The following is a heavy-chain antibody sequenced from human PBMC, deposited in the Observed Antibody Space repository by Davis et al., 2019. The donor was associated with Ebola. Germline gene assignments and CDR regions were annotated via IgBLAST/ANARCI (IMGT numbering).Heavy chain of an antibody. Sequence: PGGSLRLSCPPSGFTSSNYDMSWVRHVPGKGLEWVSTISASEGPTHYSDSVRGRFTISRDNSKNTLHVQMSSLRADDTAVYYCAKGTSSGWPYYFDYWGQGTLVTVSS. V-gene: IGHV3-23*01. CDR2: ISASEGPT. J-gene: IGHJ4*02. D-gene: IGHD6-19*01. CDR3: AKGTSSGWPYYFDY. CDR1: GFTSSNYD.